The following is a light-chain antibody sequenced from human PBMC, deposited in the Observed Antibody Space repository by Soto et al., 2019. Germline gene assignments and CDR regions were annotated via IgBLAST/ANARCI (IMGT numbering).Light chain of an antibody. Sequence: QSALTQPASVSGSPGQSITISCTGTSSDVGGYNYVSWYQQHPGKSPKLMIYEVSNRPSGVSNRFSGSKSGNTASLAISGLQAEDEADYYCSSYTSSSTPHVFGTGTKLTVL. CDR2: EVS. CDR1: SSDVGGYNY. J-gene: IGLJ1*01. V-gene: IGLV2-14*01. CDR3: SSYTSSSTPHV.